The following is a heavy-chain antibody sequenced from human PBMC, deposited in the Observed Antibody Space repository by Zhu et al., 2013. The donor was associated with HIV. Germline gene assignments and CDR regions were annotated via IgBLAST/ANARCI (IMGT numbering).Heavy chain of an antibody. Sequence: LQSGAEVRKPGASVKLSCKASGYTFTSYYVHWVRQAPGQEFEWMGEINPLTGGTSFAEKFRGRIAMTSDTSAETVSMELSRLKVDDTAVYYCARDVGYCSSTNCGDLGYWGQGTLVTVSS. CDR3: ARDVGYCSSTNCGDLGY. D-gene: IGHD2-2*01. V-gene: IGHV1-46*01. J-gene: IGHJ4*02. CDR2: INPLTGGT. CDR1: GYTFTSYY.